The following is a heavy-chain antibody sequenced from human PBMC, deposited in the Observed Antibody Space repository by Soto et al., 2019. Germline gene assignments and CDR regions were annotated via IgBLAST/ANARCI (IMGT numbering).Heavy chain of an antibody. D-gene: IGHD2-8*01. CDR2: ISGSGGST. CDR1: GFTFSSYA. Sequence: PGGSLRLSCAASGFTFSSYAMSWVRQAPGKGLVWVSAISGSGGSTYYADSVKGRFTISRDNSKNTLYLQMNSLRAEDTAVYYCAKDDKDIVLMVYAAYYFDYWGQGTLVTVSS. CDR3: AKDDKDIVLMVYAAYYFDY. V-gene: IGHV3-23*01. J-gene: IGHJ4*02.